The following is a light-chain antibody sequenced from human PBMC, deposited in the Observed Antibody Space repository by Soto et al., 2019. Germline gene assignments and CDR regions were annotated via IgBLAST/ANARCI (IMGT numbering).Light chain of an antibody. Sequence: EIVLTQSPATLSLSPGERATLSCRASQSVSSYLAWYQQKPGQAPRLLIYYASNRATGIPARFSGSGSGTDFSLTISSLEPEDFAVYYCQQRSNWPPVTFGQGTKVEIK. CDR3: QQRSNWPPVT. V-gene: IGKV3-11*01. CDR1: QSVSSY. J-gene: IGKJ1*01. CDR2: YAS.